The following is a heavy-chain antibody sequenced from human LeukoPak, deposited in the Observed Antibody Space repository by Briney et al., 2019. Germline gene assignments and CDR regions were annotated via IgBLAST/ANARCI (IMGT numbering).Heavy chain of an antibody. J-gene: IGHJ5*02. Sequence: ASVKVSCKASGYTFTSYGISWVRQAPGQGLEWRGWISAYNGNTNYAQKLQGRVTMTTDTSTSTAYMELRSLRSDDPAVYYCARDCFWRGGGEPFPDPLRFDPWGQGTLVTVSS. CDR2: ISAYNGNT. D-gene: IGHD3-3*01. CDR3: ARDCFWRGGGEPFPDPLRFDP. CDR1: GYTFTSYG. V-gene: IGHV1-18*01.